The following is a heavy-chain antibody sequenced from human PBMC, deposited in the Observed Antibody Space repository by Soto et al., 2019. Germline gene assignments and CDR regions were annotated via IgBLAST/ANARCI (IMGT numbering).Heavy chain of an antibody. V-gene: IGHV3-30-3*01. CDR2: ISYDGSNK. J-gene: IGHJ4*02. Sequence: PGGSLRLSCAASGVTFSSCAMHWVRQAPGKGLEWVALISYDGSNKYYADSVKGRFTISRDNSKNTLYLQMNSLRAEDTAVYYCARDKRDLRFLEWSYYFDYWGQGTLVTVSS. CDR3: ARDKRDLRFLEWSYYFDY. D-gene: IGHD3-3*01. CDR1: GVTFSSCA.